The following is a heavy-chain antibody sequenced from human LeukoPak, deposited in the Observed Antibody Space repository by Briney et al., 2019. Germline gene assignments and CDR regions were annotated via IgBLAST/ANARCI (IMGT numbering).Heavy chain of an antibody. Sequence: SETLSLTCAVYGGPFRGFFWSWIRPPPGKGLGWIGAIRHSGSSNYNPSLKSRITISVDTSKSQFSLRLTSVTAADTAVYYCARGIFYGGRNQYIWFDLWGQGTLVTVSS. CDR2: IRHSGSS. D-gene: IGHD4-23*01. CDR1: GGPFRGFF. CDR3: ARGIFYGGRNQYIWFDL. J-gene: IGHJ5*02. V-gene: IGHV4-34*01.